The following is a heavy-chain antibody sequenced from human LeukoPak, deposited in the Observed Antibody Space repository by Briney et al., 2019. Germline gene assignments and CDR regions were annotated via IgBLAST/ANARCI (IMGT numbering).Heavy chain of an antibody. V-gene: IGHV3-23*01. J-gene: IGHJ4*02. D-gene: IGHD3-22*01. Sequence: GGSLRLSCAASGFTYSNAWMSWVRQVPGKGLEWVSAISGSGGSTYYADSVKGRFTISRDNSKNTLYLQMNSLRAEDTAVYYCAKDLPSRWLPDYWGQGTLVTVSS. CDR3: AKDLPSRWLPDY. CDR1: GFTYSNAW. CDR2: ISGSGGST.